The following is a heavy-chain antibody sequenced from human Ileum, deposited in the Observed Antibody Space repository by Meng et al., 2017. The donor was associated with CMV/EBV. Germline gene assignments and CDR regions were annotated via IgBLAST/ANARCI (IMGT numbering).Heavy chain of an antibody. Sequence: LSLTCAASGFTFDIFWMHWVRQAPGKGLVWVSRINPDGTTTNYADSVKGRFTISRDNAKNTLYLQMSGLRVEDTAVYYCTRAGSYRHDYWGQGTPVTVSS. V-gene: IGHV3-74*01. CDR2: INPDGTTT. J-gene: IGHJ4*02. D-gene: IGHD3-16*02. CDR3: TRAGSYRHDY. CDR1: GFTFDIFW.